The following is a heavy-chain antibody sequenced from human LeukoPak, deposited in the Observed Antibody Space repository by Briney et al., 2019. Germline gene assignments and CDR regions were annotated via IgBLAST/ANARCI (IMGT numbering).Heavy chain of an antibody. CDR3: ARDLEAGLLCSSTSCRSQTYNWFDP. Sequence: ASVKVSCKASGYTFTSYGISWVRQAPGQGLEWMGWISAYNGNTNYARKLQGRVTMTTDTSTSTAYMELRSLRSDDTAVYYCARDLEAGLLCSSTSCRSQTYNWFDPWGQGTLVTVSS. CDR1: GYTFTSYG. CDR2: ISAYNGNT. D-gene: IGHD2-2*01. V-gene: IGHV1-18*01. J-gene: IGHJ5*02.